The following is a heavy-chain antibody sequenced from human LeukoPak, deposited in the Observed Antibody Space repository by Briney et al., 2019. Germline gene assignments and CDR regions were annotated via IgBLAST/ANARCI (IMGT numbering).Heavy chain of an antibody. CDR1: GFTFSSYA. D-gene: IGHD5-18*01. Sequence: GGSLRLSCAASGFTFSSYAMHWVRQAPGKGLEWVAVISYDGSNKYYADSVKGRFTISRDNSKNTLYLQMNSLRAEDTAVYYCAKEDPGQLWFRYYYYYYGMDVWGQGTTVTVSS. V-gene: IGHV3-30-3*01. J-gene: IGHJ6*02. CDR3: AKEDPGQLWFRYYYYYYGMDV. CDR2: ISYDGSNK.